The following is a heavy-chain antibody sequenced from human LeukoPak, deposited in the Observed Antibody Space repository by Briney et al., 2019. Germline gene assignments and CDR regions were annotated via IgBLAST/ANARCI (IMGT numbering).Heavy chain of an antibody. J-gene: IGHJ4*02. V-gene: IGHV3-7*01. Sequence: PGGSLRLSCAASGFTFSSYWMSWVRQAPGKGLEWVANIKQDGSEKYYVDSVKGRFTISGDNAKNSLYLQMNSLRAEDTAVYYCAREGYDILTGPVPFDYWGQGTLVTVSS. CDR3: AREGYDILTGPVPFDY. D-gene: IGHD3-9*01. CDR2: IKQDGSEK. CDR1: GFTFSSYW.